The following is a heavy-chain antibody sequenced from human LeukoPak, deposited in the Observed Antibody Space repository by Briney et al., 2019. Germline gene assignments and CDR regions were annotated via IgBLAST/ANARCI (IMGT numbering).Heavy chain of an antibody. D-gene: IGHD1-14*01. CDR3: AKISSSAEPNFDH. CDR1: GFTFSTCA. CDR2: IWPDGSKK. J-gene: IGHJ4*02. Sequence: PGGSLRLSCAGSGFTFSTCAMHWVRQAPGKGLEWVAFIWPDGSKKYYADSVKGRSAISRENSNNTLYLQMNSLRPEDTGLYFCAKISSSAEPNFDHWGQGTRLTVSS. V-gene: IGHV3-30*02.